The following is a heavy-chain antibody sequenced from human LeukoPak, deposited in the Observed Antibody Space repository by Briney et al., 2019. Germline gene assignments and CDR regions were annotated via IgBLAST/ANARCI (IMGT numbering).Heavy chain of an antibody. V-gene: IGHV1-24*01. CDR3: AAGVAAADSLVY. J-gene: IGHJ4*02. CDR1: GYTLTELS. D-gene: IGHD6-13*01. Sequence: GASVKVSCEVSGYTLTELSMHWVRQAPGIGLEWMGGFDPEDGETIYAQKFQGRVTMTEDTSTDTAYMELSSLRSEDTAVYYCAAGVAAADSLVYWGQGTLVTVSS. CDR2: FDPEDGET.